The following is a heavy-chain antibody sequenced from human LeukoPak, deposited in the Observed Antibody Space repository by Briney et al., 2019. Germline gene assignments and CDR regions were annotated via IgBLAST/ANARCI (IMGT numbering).Heavy chain of an antibody. Sequence: PSETLSLTCSVSGGSISTYYWSWIRQPPGKGLEWIAYISDSGSTRYRPSLRGRLSISMDKSKSMFSLKLNSVTAADTAVYYCARPDSHLSAFDIWGQGTKVTVS. V-gene: IGHV4-59*08. CDR1: GGSISTYY. D-gene: IGHD2-15*01. CDR2: ISDSGST. CDR3: ARPDSHLSAFDI. J-gene: IGHJ3*02.